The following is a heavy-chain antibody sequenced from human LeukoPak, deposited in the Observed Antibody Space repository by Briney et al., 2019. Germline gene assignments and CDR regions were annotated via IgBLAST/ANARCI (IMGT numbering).Heavy chain of an antibody. CDR1: GFTFSIYW. V-gene: IGHV3-7*01. Sequence: GGSLRLSCAASGFTFSIYWMTWVRQAPGKGLEWVANIKQDGGEKYYVDSVKGRFTISRDNSKNTLYLQMNSLRVEDTAVYYCAKPAYAGYYYYMDVWGKGTTVTVSS. J-gene: IGHJ6*03. D-gene: IGHD3-16*01. CDR3: AKPAYAGYYYYMDV. CDR2: IKQDGGEK.